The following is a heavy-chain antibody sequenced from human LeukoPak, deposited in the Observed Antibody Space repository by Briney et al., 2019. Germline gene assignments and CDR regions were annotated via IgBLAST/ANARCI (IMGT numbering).Heavy chain of an antibody. V-gene: IGHV3-30*18. CDR3: AKDLGDYGSNSDLNY. J-gene: IGHJ4*02. D-gene: IGHD4-23*01. CDR2: ISYDGSNK. CDR1: GLTFSSYG. Sequence: GGSLRLSCAASGLTFSSYGMHWVRQAPGKGLEWVAVISYDGSNKYYADSVKGRFTISRDNSKNTLYLQMNSLRVEDTAVYYCAKDLGDYGSNSDLNYWGQGTLVTVSS.